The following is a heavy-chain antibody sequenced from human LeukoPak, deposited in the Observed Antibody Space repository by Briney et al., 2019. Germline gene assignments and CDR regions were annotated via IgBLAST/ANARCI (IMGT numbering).Heavy chain of an antibody. CDR3: ARENSGSFFPXEHYYFLDV. CDR2: VXXRGXT. D-gene: IGHD1-26*01. J-gene: IGHJ6*04. CDR1: GGSFSGYY. Sequence: SETLSLTCAVYGGSFSGYYWTXXXQSPGKGLXXXXXVXXRGXTXXSPSLRSRVXXXXXXXRKQFSLSVSSVTAADTAVYYCARENSGSFFPXEHYYFLDVWGKGTTVTVSS. V-gene: IGHV4-34*01.